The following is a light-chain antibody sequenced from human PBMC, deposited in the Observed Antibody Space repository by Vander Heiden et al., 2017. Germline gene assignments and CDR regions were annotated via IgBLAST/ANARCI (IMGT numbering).Light chain of an antibody. CDR2: EDN. J-gene: IGLJ3*02. CDR3: QSYDSSNHGV. CDR1: SGSIASNY. Sequence: NFMLTQPHSVSESPGKTVTISCTGSSGSIASNYVQWYQQHPGSAPTTVIYEDNQRPSGVPDRFSGSIDSSSNSASLTISGLKTEDEADYYCQSYDSSNHGVFGGGTKLTVL. V-gene: IGLV6-57*02.